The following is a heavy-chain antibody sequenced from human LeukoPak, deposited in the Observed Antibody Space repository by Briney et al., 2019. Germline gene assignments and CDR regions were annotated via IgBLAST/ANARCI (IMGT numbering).Heavy chain of an antibody. Sequence: TSETLSLTCAVYGGSFSGYYWSWIRQPPGKGLEWIGEINHSGSTNYNPSLKSRVTISVDTSKNQFSLKLSSVTAADTAVYYCARDHRGMVRGVIKGSLYNWFDPWGQGTLVTVSS. J-gene: IGHJ5*02. V-gene: IGHV4-34*01. CDR3: ARDHRGMVRGVIKGSLYNWFDP. CDR2: INHSGST. CDR1: GGSFSGYY. D-gene: IGHD3-10*01.